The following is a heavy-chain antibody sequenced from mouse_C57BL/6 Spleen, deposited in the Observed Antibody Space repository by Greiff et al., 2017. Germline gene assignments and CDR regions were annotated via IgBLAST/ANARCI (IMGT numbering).Heavy chain of an antibody. D-gene: IGHD1-1*01. V-gene: IGHV1-54*01. CDR3: AREEVNYYGSSHWYFDV. Sequence: VQLQESGAELVRPGTSVKVSCKASGYAFTNYLIEWVKQRPGQGLEWIGVINPGSGGTNYNEKFKGKATLTADKSYSTAYMQLSSLTSEDSAVSFCAREEVNYYGSSHWYFDVWGTGTTVTVSS. CDR1: GYAFTNYL. J-gene: IGHJ1*03. CDR2: INPGSGGT.